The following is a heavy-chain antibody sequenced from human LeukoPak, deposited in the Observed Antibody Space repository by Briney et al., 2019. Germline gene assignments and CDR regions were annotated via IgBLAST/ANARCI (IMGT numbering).Heavy chain of an antibody. CDR3: ARVSSGSHRDGYNVVDY. CDR2: IYYSGST. Sequence: SETLSLTCTVSGGSISSYYWTWIRQPPGKGLEWFGFIYYSGSTSYNPSLMSRVTFSVDTSRNQFSLRLTSVTAADTAVYYCARVSSGSHRDGYNVVDYWGQGTLVTVSS. V-gene: IGHV4-59*01. J-gene: IGHJ4*02. D-gene: IGHD5-24*01. CDR1: GGSISSYY.